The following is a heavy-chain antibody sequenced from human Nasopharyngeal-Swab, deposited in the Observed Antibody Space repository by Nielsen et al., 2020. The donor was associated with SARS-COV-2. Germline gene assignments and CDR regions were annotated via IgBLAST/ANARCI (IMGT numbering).Heavy chain of an antibody. Sequence: GGSLRLSCAASGFTFSSYAMHWVRQAPGKGLEWVAVISYDGSNKYYADSVKGRFTISRDNSKNTLYLQMNSLRAEDTAVYYCARLGGGGNYWGQGTLVTVSS. CDR3: ARLGGGGNY. J-gene: IGHJ4*02. V-gene: IGHV3-30*04. CDR2: ISYDGSNK. D-gene: IGHD1-26*01. CDR1: GFTFSSYA.